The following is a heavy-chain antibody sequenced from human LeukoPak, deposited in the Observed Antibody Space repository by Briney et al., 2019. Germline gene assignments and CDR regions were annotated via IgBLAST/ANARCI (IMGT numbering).Heavy chain of an antibody. J-gene: IGHJ4*02. CDR3: ARSLPYGTTWYGRSDF. D-gene: IGHD6-13*01. V-gene: IGHV3-7*03. CDR1: GFIFNSFA. Sequence: GGSLRLSCAASGFIFNSFAMSWVRQAPGKGLEWVANIRQDGDTKYYVDSVKGRFTISRDNAMNSLYLQMNSLRAEDTAIYYCARSLPYGTTWYGRSDFWGQGTLVTVSS. CDR2: IRQDGDTK.